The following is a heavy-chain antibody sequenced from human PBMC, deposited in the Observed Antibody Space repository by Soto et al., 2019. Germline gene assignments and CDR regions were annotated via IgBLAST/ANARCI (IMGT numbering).Heavy chain of an antibody. J-gene: IGHJ3*02. CDR2: IAGDGITT. CDR3: VKGGYKYNYAAFDI. CDR1: GFIFSSYT. Sequence: PGGSLRLSCSASGFIFSSYTMYWVRQAPGKGLQFVSAIAGDGITTYYADSVKGRFTISRDNSKNRLYLQMSSLRAEDMAVYFCVKGGYKYNYAAFDIWGQGTTVTVS. V-gene: IGHV3-64D*06. D-gene: IGHD1-1*01.